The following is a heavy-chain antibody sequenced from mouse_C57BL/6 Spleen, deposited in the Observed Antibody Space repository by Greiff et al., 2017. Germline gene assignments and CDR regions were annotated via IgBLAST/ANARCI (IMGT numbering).Heavy chain of an antibody. J-gene: IGHJ4*01. CDR2: ISDGGSYT. V-gene: IGHV5-4*01. Sequence: EVQRVESGGGLVKPGGSLKLSCAASGFTFSSYAMSWVRQTPEKRLEWVATISDGGSYTYYPDNVKGRFTISRDNAKNNLYLQMSHLKSEDTAMYYCARDLDSSGYYYAMDYWGQGTSVTVSS. CDR1: GFTFSSYA. CDR3: ARDLDSSGYYYAMDY. D-gene: IGHD3-2*02.